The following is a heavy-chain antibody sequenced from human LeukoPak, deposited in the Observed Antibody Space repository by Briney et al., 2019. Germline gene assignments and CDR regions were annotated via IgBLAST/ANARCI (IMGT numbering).Heavy chain of an antibody. J-gene: IGHJ6*02. CDR1: GFAFSSYA. CDR2: ISASGGST. CDR3: ARDYGDYPYYYGMDV. V-gene: IGHV3-23*01. Sequence: GGSLRLSCAASGFAFSSYAMGWVRQAPGKGLEWVSFISASGGSTNYADSVKGRFTISRDNSKNTLYLQMNSLRAEDTAVYYCARDYGDYPYYYGMDVWGQGTTVTVSS. D-gene: IGHD4-17*01.